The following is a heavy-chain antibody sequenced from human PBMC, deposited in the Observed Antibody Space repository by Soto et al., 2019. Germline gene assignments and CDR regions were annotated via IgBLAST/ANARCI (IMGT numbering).Heavy chain of an antibody. Sequence: EVQLVESGGGLVKPGGSLRLSCAASGFTFSSYSMNWVRQAPGKGLEWVSSISSSSSYIYYADSVKGRFTISRDNAKNSRYRQMNSLRAEDTAVYYCARGISYYDILTGYYTNDYWGQGTLVTVSS. V-gene: IGHV3-21*01. CDR2: ISSSSSYI. D-gene: IGHD3-9*01. CDR1: GFTFSSYS. J-gene: IGHJ4*02. CDR3: ARGISYYDILTGYYTNDY.